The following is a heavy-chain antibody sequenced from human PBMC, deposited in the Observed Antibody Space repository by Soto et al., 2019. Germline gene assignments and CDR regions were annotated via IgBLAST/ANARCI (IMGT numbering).Heavy chain of an antibody. CDR3: ARSPQYYYDSSGDHFDY. J-gene: IGHJ4*02. CDR1: GFTFSSYW. CDR2: IKQDGSEK. Sequence: LRLSCAASGFTFSSYWMSWVRQAPGKGLEWVANIKQDGSEKYYVDSVKGRFTISRDNAKNSLYLQMNSLRAEDTAVYYCARSPQYYYDSSGDHFDYWGQGTLVTVSS. V-gene: IGHV3-7*01. D-gene: IGHD3-22*01.